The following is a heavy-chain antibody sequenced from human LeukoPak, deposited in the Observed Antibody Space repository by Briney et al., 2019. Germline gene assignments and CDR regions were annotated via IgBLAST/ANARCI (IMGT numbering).Heavy chain of an antibody. CDR1: GGTFSSYA. CDR3: ARAPGDYGEDY. CDR2: INPNSGGT. D-gene: IGHD4-17*01. V-gene: IGHV1-2*02. Sequence: ASVKVSCKASGGTFSSYAISWVRQAPGQGLEWMGWINPNSGGTNYAQKFQGRVTMTRDTSISTAYMELSRLRSDDTAVYYCARAPGDYGEDYWGQGTLVTVSS. J-gene: IGHJ4*02.